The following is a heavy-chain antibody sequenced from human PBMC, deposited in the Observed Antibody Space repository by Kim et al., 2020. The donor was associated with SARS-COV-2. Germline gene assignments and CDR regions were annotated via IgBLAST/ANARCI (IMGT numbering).Heavy chain of an antibody. Sequence: GGSLRLSCAASGFTFSSYAMSWVRQAPGKGLEWVSAISGSGGSTYYADSVKGRFTISRDNSKNTLYLQMNSLRAEDTAVYYCAKGLDYGDYESADYYYYGMDVWGQGTTVTVSS. V-gene: IGHV3-23*01. CDR2: ISGSGGST. CDR1: GFTFSSYA. J-gene: IGHJ6*02. CDR3: AKGLDYGDYESADYYYYGMDV. D-gene: IGHD4-17*01.